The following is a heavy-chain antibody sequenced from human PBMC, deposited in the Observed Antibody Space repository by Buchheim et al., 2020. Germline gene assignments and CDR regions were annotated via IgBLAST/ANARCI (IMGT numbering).Heavy chain of an antibody. V-gene: IGHV3-23*04. CDR3: AKRADSYDPGYYFDS. CDR1: GFTFSDYA. CDR2: ISGSGGKT. J-gene: IGHJ4*02. Sequence: EVQLVESGGGLVQPGGSLRLSCAASGFTFSDYAMSWVRQAPGKGLEWVSLISGSGGKTFYADSVKGRLISSRDNSRNMLHLQMNSLRAEDTAVYYCAKRADSYDPGYYFDSWGQGTL. D-gene: IGHD1-1*01.